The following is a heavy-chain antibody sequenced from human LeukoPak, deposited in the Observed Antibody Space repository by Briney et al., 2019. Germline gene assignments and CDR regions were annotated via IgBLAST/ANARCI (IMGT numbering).Heavy chain of an antibody. CDR3: VKGDNSGFYSWFDP. Sequence: GGSLRLSCAASGFTVSSDYMSWVRQAPGKGLEWVSVIHSDGRTYYADSVKGRFTISRDNSKNTLYLQMNSLRAEDTAVYYCVKGDNSGFYSWFDPWGQGTLVTVSS. CDR2: IHSDGRT. J-gene: IGHJ5*02. V-gene: IGHV3-66*01. D-gene: IGHD3-22*01. CDR1: GFTVSSDY.